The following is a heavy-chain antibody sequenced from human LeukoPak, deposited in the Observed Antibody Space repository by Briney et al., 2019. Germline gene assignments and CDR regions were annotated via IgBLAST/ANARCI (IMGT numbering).Heavy chain of an antibody. CDR2: ISGSGGST. D-gene: IGHD2-2*01. Sequence: GALRLSCAASGFTFSIYGMNWVRQAPGKGLEWVSVISGSGGSTYYADSVKGRFTISRDNSKNTLYLQMNSLRAEDTAVYYCAKVKSTSCYFCAFDIWGQGTMVTVSS. V-gene: IGHV3-23*01. CDR3: AKVKSTSCYFCAFDI. J-gene: IGHJ3*02. CDR1: GFTFSIYG.